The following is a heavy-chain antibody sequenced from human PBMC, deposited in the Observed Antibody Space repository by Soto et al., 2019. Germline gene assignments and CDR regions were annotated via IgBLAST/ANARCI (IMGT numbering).Heavy chain of an antibody. CDR1: GYTFTGYF. V-gene: IGHV1-2*02. CDR3: ARVASWAARDWFGP. J-gene: IGHJ5*02. CDR2: INPNTGGT. D-gene: IGHD2-15*01. Sequence: QVQLVQSGAEVKKPGASVKVSCMASGYTFTGYFIHWVREVPGQGLEYMGWINPNTGGTDYAQKFQGRVTMTRDTSISTVFMAMKRLTSDDTAVYYCARVASWAARDWFGPWGQGTLVTVSS.